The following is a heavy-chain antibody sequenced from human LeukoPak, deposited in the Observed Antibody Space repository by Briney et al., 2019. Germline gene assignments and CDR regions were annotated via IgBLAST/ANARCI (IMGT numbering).Heavy chain of an antibody. D-gene: IGHD6-13*01. CDR3: ARDGYSSSY. CDR1: GFTFDDYA. J-gene: IGHJ4*02. Sequence: GGSLRLSCAASGFTFDDYAMHWVRHTPGKGLEWVSGISWNNGIIGYADSVKGRFTISRDNAKNSLYLQMNSLRAEDTAVYYCARDGYSSSYWGQGTLVTVSS. CDR2: ISWNNGII. V-gene: IGHV3-9*01.